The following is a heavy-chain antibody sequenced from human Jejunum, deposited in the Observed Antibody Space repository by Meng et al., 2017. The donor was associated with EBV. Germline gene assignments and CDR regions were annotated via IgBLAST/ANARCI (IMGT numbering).Heavy chain of an antibody. D-gene: IGHD4-11*01. Sequence: VQLLGVGGGLVQPWGSLRLSCAASGFAFSSYDLGWVRQAPGKGLEWVSSITGGGGGTYYADSVKGRFTVSRDNSKNTLYLQLNSLRADDTAIYYCANTYNFQYWGQGTLVTVSS. CDR1: GFAFSSYD. CDR2: ITGGGGGT. V-gene: IGHV3-23*01. CDR3: ANTYNFQY. J-gene: IGHJ4*02.